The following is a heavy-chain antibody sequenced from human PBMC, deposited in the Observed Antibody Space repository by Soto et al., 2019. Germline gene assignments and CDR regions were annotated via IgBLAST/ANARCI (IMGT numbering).Heavy chain of an antibody. CDR1: GYTFTAYY. J-gene: IGHJ6*02. D-gene: IGHD3-10*01. V-gene: IGHV1-2*02. CDR2: INTKFGDT. Sequence: QVQLVQSGAEVKEPGDSVRVSCVASGYTFTAYYIHWVQQAPGQGLEWMAWINTKFGDTTYAQDFQGRVSMTRDMSISTVYMELSRLTAGDTAIYYCARNLDYYYGPGSGNGHGFWGQGTTVTVFS. CDR3: ARNLDYYYGPGSGNGHGF.